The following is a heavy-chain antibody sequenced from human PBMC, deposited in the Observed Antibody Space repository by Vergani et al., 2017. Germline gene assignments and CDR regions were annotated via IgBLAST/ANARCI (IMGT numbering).Heavy chain of an antibody. CDR3: ATELSTSQHGGAFDY. D-gene: IGHD1-14*01. J-gene: IGHJ4*02. CDR2: ISWDGGST. Sequence: EVQLVESGGVVVQPGGSLRLSCAASGFTFDDYAMHWVRQAPGKGLEWVSLISWDGGSTYYADSVKGRFTISRDNSKNSLYLQMNSLRAEDTALYYCATELSTSQHGGAFDYWGQGTLVTVSS. CDR1: GFTFDDYA. V-gene: IGHV3-43D*03.